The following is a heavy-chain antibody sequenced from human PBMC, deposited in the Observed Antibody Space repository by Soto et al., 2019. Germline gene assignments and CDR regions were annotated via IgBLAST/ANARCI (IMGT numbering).Heavy chain of an antibody. CDR3: ARCHWAYGDGGGIDV. V-gene: IGHV1-18*01. CDR1: GYPFTSYG. D-gene: IGHD4-17*01. CDR2: ISAYIGNT. Sequence: QVQLVQSGAEVKKPGASVKVSCKASGYPFTSYGISWVRQAPGQGLEWMGWISAYIGNTNYAQNLRGIINMTTDRSTSSSYMELRSLRSYDTGVYFCARCHWAYGDGGGIDVWGQGTTVTVSS. J-gene: IGHJ6*02.